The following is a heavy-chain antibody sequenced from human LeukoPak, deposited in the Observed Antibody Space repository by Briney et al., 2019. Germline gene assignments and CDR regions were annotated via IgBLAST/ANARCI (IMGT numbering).Heavy chain of an antibody. CDR3: ARGKRLRQTDY. J-gene: IGHJ4*02. Sequence: GGSLRLSCAASGFTFSSYAMSWVRQAPGKGLEWISVSTESGVRTYYADSVKGRFTISRDNSKNTLYLQMNSLRAEDTAVYYCARGKRLRQTDYWGQGTLVTVSS. D-gene: IGHD4/OR15-4a*01. CDR1: GFTFSSYA. V-gene: IGHV3-23*01. CDR2: STESGVRT.